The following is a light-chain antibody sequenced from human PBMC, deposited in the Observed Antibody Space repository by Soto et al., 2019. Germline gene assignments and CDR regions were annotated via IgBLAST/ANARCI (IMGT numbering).Light chain of an antibody. CDR3: CSYRGSSTFWV. V-gene: IGLV2-23*02. Sequence: QSALTQPASVSGSPGQSITISCIGTSSDVGSYNPVSWYQQHPGKAPKLMIYEVNKRPSGVSSRFSGSKSGNTASLTISGLQAEDEADYYCCSYRGSSTFWVFGGGTKLTVL. CDR2: EVN. CDR1: SSDVGSYNP. J-gene: IGLJ3*02.